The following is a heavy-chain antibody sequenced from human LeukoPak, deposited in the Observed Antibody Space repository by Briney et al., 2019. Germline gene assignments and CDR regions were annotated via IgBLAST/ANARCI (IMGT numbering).Heavy chain of an antibody. J-gene: IGHJ3*02. CDR1: GFTFSSYS. V-gene: IGHV3-21*01. D-gene: IGHD1-26*01. Sequence: GGSLRLSCAASGFTFSSYSMSWVRQAPGKGLEWVSYFTSSSSIYYADSVKGRFTISRDNAKNSLYLQMNSLRAEDTAVYYCARDGELGSPADAFDIWGQGTMVTVSS. CDR3: ARDGELGSPADAFDI. CDR2: FTSSSSI.